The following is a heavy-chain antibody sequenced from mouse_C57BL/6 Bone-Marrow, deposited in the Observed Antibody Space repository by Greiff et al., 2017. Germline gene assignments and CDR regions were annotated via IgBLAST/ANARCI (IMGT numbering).Heavy chain of an antibody. CDR3: TGPEPYYFDY. CDR1: GFTFSNYW. CDR2: IRLKSDNYAT. J-gene: IGHJ2*01. Sequence: EVKVEESGGGLVQPGGSMKLSCVASGFTFSNYWMNWVRQSPEKGLEWVAQIRLKSDNYATHYAESVKGRFTISRDDSKSSVYLQMNNLRAEDTGISYCTGPEPYYFDYWGQGTTLTVSS. V-gene: IGHV6-3*01.